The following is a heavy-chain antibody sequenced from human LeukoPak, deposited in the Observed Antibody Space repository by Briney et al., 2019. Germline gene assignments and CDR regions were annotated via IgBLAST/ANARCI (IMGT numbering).Heavy chain of an antibody. CDR1: GFTFSSYG. CDR2: ISYDGSNK. V-gene: IGHV3-30*18. CDR3: AKDGNYGDYGKDY. J-gene: IGHJ4*02. Sequence: GGSLRLSCAASGFTFSSYGMHWVRQAPGKGLEWVAVISYDGSNKYYADSVKGRFTISRDNSKNTLYPQMNSLRAEDTAVYYCAKDGNYGDYGKDYWGQGTLVTVSS. D-gene: IGHD4-17*01.